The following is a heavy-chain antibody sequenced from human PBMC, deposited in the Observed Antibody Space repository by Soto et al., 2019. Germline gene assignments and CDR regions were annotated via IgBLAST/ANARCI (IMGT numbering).Heavy chain of an antibody. D-gene: IGHD6-13*01. CDR1: GFTFSSYS. V-gene: IGHV3-48*01. CDR3: ARERQQLVYDAFDI. Sequence: GGSLRLSCAASGFTFSSYSMNWVRQAQGKGLEWVSYISSSSSTIYYADSVKGRFTISRDNAKNSLYLQMNSLRAEDTAVYYCARERQQLVYDAFDIWGQGTMVTVSS. CDR2: ISSSSSTI. J-gene: IGHJ3*02.